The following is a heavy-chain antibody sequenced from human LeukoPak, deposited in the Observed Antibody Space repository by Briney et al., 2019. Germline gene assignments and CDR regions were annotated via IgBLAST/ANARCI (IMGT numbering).Heavy chain of an antibody. Sequence: PSETLSLTCTVSGYSISSGYHWGWLRPPPGKGLEWIGSIYHSGSTYYNPSLKSRVTISVDTSKNQFSLKLSSVTAADTAVYYCARGLTYYDILTGYLHWGQGTLVTVSS. CDR1: GYSISSGYH. CDR2: IYHSGST. V-gene: IGHV4-38-2*02. D-gene: IGHD3-9*01. J-gene: IGHJ4*02. CDR3: ARGLTYYDILTGYLH.